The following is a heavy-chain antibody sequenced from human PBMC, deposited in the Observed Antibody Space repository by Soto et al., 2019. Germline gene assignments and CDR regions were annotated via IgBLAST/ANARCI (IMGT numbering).Heavy chain of an antibody. CDR1: GGSFSGYY. CDR3: ASHTTAAGTWFDP. D-gene: IGHD6-13*01. V-gene: IGHV4-34*01. Sequence: LSLTCAVYGGSFSGYYWSWIRQPPGKGLEWIGEINHSGSTNYNPSLKSRVTISVDTSKNQFSLKLSSVTAADTAVYYCASHTTAAGTWFDPWGQGTLVTVSS. J-gene: IGHJ5*02. CDR2: INHSGST.